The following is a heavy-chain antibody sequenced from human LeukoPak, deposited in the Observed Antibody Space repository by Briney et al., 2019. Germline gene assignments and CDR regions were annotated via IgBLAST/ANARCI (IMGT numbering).Heavy chain of an antibody. CDR1: GGSFSGYY. Sequence: PETLSLTCAVYGGSFSGYYWSWIRQPPGKGLEWIGEINHSGSTNYNPSLKSRVTISVDTSKNQFSLKLSSVTAADTAVYYCARGPTYYDFWSGYYSMGDYWGQGTLVTVSS. CDR2: INHSGST. D-gene: IGHD3-3*01. CDR3: ARGPTYYDFWSGYYSMGDY. J-gene: IGHJ4*02. V-gene: IGHV4-34*01.